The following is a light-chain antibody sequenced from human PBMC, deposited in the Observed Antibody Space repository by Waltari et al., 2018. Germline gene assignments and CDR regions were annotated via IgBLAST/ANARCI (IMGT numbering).Light chain of an antibody. CDR3: QQRKNWPPIT. CDR2: DTS. V-gene: IGKV3-11*01. CDR1: QSVSNC. J-gene: IGKJ5*01. Sequence: EIVWTQSPATLTLSPGERATLSCRASQSVSNCLAWYQQKPGQAPRLLIYDTSNRAPGIPARFSGSGSATDFTLTISSLEPEESAVYYCQQRKNWPPITFGQATRPDIK.